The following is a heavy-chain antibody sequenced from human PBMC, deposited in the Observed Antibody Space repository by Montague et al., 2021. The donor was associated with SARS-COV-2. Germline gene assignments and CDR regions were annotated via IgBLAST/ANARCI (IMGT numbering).Heavy chain of an antibody. CDR1: GGSITSSNYY. J-gene: IGHJ3*01. D-gene: IGHD6-19*01. V-gene: IGHV4-39*02. CDR3: ARHKDVSGWYEDAFDV. Sequence: SETLSLTCSVSGGSITSSNYYRVWIRQPPGKGLEWIGSINYGGSTYYNPSLKSRFTIPVDSSKNHFSLNLTSVTAADTAVYYCARHKDVSGWYEDAFDVWGPGTTVIVSS. CDR2: INYGGST.